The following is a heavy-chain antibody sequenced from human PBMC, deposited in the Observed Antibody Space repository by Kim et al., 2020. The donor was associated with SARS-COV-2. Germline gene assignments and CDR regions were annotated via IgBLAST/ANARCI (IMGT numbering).Heavy chain of an antibody. V-gene: IGHV3-23*01. Sequence: GGSLRLSCAASGFTFSNYGMNWVRQAPGKGLEWVSSIGGSGSSTYYSDSVKGRFTISRYNSKNTLYLQMNSLRAEDTAVYYCANRGRGGWGQGTLVTVSS. CDR2: IGGSGSST. D-gene: IGHD3-10*01. CDR3: ANRGRGG. CDR1: GFTFSNYG. J-gene: IGHJ4*02.